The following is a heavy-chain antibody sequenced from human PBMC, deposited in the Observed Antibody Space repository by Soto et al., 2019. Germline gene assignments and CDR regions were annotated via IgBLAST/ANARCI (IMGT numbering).Heavy chain of an antibody. D-gene: IGHD4-4*01. CDR1: GDSVSSNSAS. CDR2: TYYRSKWYS. J-gene: IGHJ4*02. CDR3: ARDRFYSPVDH. Sequence: SQTLSLTCDISGDSVSSNSASWMWIRQSPSRGLEWLGRTYYRSKWYSEYADSVKSRITVNADTSKNQFFLHLNSVTSEDTAVYFCARDRFYSPVDHWGQGTLVTVSS. V-gene: IGHV6-1*01.